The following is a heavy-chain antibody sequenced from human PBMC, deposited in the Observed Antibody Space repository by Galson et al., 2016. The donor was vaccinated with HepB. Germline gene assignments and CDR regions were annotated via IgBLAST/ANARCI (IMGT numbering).Heavy chain of an antibody. Sequence: SLRLSCAASGFTFSSYSMNWVRQAPGKGLEWVSYISSSSSTIYSADSVKGRFTISRDNAKNSLYLQMNSLRADGTAVYYCARDFDYWGRGTLVTVSS. CDR1: GFTFSSYS. J-gene: IGHJ4*02. CDR2: ISSSSSTI. CDR3: ARDFDY. V-gene: IGHV3-48*01.